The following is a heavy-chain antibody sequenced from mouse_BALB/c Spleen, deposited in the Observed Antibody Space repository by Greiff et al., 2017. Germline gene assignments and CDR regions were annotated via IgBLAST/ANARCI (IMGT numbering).Heavy chain of an antibody. CDR1: GFTFSSYT. D-gene: IGHD2-12*01. J-gene: IGHJ3*01. V-gene: IGHV5-9*03. CDR2: ISSGGGNT. Sequence: EVKLVESGGGLVKPGGSLKLSCAASGFTFSSYTMSWVRQTPEKRLEWVATISSGGGNTYYPDSVKGRFTIYRDNAKNNLYLQMSSLRSEDTALYYCARYVYDGAWFAYWGQGTLVTVSA. CDR3: ARYVYDGAWFAY.